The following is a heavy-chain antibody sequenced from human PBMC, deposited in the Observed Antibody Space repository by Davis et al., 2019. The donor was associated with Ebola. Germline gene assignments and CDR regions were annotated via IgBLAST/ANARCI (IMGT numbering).Heavy chain of an antibody. J-gene: IGHJ4*01. Sequence: GESLKISCAASGFTFSTYAMNWVRQAPGKGLEWVSVISGDGETTFYADSVKGRFTISRDNSKHMLYVQMNSLRADDTAVYYCVKVEYDILTGYFTDWGQGTLVTVSS. CDR2: ISGDGETT. D-gene: IGHD3-9*01. CDR1: GFTFSTYA. CDR3: VKVEYDILTGYFTD. V-gene: IGHV3-23*01.